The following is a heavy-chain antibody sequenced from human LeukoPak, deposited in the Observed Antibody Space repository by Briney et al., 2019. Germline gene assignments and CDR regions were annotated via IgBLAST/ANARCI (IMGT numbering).Heavy chain of an antibody. V-gene: IGHV1-46*01. CDR2: INPSGGST. Sequence: ASVKVSCKASGYTFTSYYMHWVRQAPGQGLEWMGIINPSGGSTSYAQKFQGRVTMTRDTSTSTVYMELSSLRSEDTAVYYRARYIVVVPAAIPYYYYYMDVWAKGPRSPSP. J-gene: IGHJ6*03. CDR3: ARYIVVVPAAIPYYYYYMDV. D-gene: IGHD2-2*01. CDR1: GYTFTSYY.